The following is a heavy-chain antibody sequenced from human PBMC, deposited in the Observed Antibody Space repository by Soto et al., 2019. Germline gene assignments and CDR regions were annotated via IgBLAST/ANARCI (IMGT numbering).Heavy chain of an antibody. D-gene: IGHD5-12*01. Sequence: ASVKVSCKASGYTFTSYAMHWVRQAPGQRLEWMGWIYAGNGNTQYSQKFQGRVTITRDTSASTAYMELSSLRSEDTAVYYCARDRAGARGYSGYGIDYWGQGTLVNVSS. CDR2: IYAGNGNT. CDR1: GYTFTSYA. V-gene: IGHV1-3*01. J-gene: IGHJ4*02. CDR3: ARDRAGARGYSGYGIDY.